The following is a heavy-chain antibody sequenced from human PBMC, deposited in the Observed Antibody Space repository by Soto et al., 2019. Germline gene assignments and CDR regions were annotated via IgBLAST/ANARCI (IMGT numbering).Heavy chain of an antibody. CDR1: GYTFTIYG. J-gene: IGHJ6*03. CDR3: ARDVRYYYYMDV. Sequence: ASVKVSCKASGYTFTIYGISWVLQAPGQGLEWMGWISAYNGNTNYAQKLQGRVTMTTDTSTSTAYMELRSLRSDDTAVYYCARDVRYYYYMDVWGKGTTVTVSS. V-gene: IGHV1-18*01. CDR2: ISAYNGNT.